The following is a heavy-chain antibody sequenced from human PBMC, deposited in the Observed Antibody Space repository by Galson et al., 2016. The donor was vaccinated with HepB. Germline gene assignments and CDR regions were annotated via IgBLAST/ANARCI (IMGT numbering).Heavy chain of an antibody. CDR3: AQTGDSSGYYSLDY. CDR2: IYWDDDK. J-gene: IGHJ4*02. D-gene: IGHD3-22*01. V-gene: IGHV2-5*02. CDR1: GFSLTANGEG. Sequence: PALVKPTQTLTLTCTFSGFSLTANGEGVGWIRQPPGKALEWLALIYWDDDKRYSPSLKSRLTITKDTSKNQVVLIMTNMDPVDTATYYCAQTGDSSGYYSLDYWGQGTLVTISS.